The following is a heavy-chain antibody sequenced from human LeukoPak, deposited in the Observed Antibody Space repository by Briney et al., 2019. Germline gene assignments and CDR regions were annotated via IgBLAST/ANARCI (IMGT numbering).Heavy chain of an antibody. CDR3: AKVLRFLNGMDV. Sequence: GGSLRLSCAASGFTFSSYWMSWVRQAPGKGLEWVANIKQDGSEKYYVDSVKGRFTISRDNSKNTLYLQMNSLRAEDTAVYYCAKVLRFLNGMDVWGQGTTVTVSS. CDR1: GFTFSSYW. V-gene: IGHV3-7*03. D-gene: IGHD3-3*01. CDR2: IKQDGSEK. J-gene: IGHJ6*02.